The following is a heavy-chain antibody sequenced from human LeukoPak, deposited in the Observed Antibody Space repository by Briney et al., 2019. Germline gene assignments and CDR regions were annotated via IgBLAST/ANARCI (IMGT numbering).Heavy chain of an antibody. D-gene: IGHD2-2*01. V-gene: IGHV1-8*03. CDR3: ARGGAGCSSTSCYFRFDP. CDR2: MNPNSGNT. J-gene: IGHJ5*02. CDR1: GYTFTSYD. Sequence: GASVKVSCKASGYTFTSYDINWVRQATGQGLEWMGWMNPNSGNTGYAQKFQGRVTITRNTSISTAYMELSSLRSEDTAVYYCARGGAGCSSTSCYFRFDPWGQGTLVTVSS.